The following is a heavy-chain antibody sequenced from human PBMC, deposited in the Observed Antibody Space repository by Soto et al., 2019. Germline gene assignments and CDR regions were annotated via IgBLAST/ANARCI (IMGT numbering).Heavy chain of an antibody. J-gene: IGHJ4*02. CDR3: TRPSYGDSPPY. D-gene: IGHD4-17*01. Sequence: EVQLVESGGGLVQPGGSLKLSCAASGFTFSGSAMHWVRQASGKGLEWVGRIRSKANSYATAYAASVKGRFTISRDDSKNTAYLQMNSLNTEDTAVYYCTRPSYGDSPPYWGQGTLVTVSS. V-gene: IGHV3-73*01. CDR2: IRSKANSYAT. CDR1: GFTFSGSA.